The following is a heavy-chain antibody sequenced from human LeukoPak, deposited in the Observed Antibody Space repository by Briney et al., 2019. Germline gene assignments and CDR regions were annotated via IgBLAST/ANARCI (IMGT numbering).Heavy chain of an antibody. CDR1: GGTFSSYA. CDR2: VIPIFGTA. J-gene: IGHJ6*04. D-gene: IGHD1-1*01. CDR3: ARDSSTKYNWNDLLQRDYYYGMDV. V-gene: IGHV1-69*06. Sequence: ASVKVSCKASGGTFSSYAISWVRQAPGQGLEWMGGVIPIFGTANYAQKSQGRVTITADKSTSTAYMELSSLRSEDTAVYYCARDSSTKYNWNDLLQRDYYYGMDVWGKGTTVTVSS.